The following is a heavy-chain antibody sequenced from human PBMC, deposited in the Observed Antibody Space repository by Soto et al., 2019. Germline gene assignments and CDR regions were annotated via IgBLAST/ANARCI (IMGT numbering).Heavy chain of an antibody. Sequence: PSVTLPLTCSISGSSISGYHCNCIRQHPGTGLEWIGHISYSGSTYYHTSLKKRPTISVDTSRKLFSLIVYSVTPADTAVYYCARGVLHWRQGTLVTVSS. CDR2: ISYSGST. CDR1: GSSISGYH. CDR3: ARGVLH. J-gene: IGHJ4*01. V-gene: IGHV4-31*03.